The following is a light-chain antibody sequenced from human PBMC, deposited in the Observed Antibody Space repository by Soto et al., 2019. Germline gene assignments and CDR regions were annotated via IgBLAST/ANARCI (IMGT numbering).Light chain of an antibody. J-gene: IGKJ1*01. V-gene: IGKV1-39*01. CDR1: QSISSY. CDR3: QQYNNFPRT. CDR2: AAS. Sequence: DIQMTQSPSSLSASVGGRVTITCRASQSISSYLNWYQQKPGKAPKLLIYAASSLQSGVPSRFSGSGSGTEFTLTISSLQPEDSATYYCQQYNNFPRTFGQGTKVDIK.